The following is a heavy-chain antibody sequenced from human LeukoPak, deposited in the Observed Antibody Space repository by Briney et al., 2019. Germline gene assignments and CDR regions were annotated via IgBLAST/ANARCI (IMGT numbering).Heavy chain of an antibody. Sequence: GGSLRLSCAASGFTFSSYEMNWVRQAPGKGLEWVSSISSSSSYIYYADSVKGRFTISRDNAKNSLYLQMNSLRAEDTAVYYCASDPFPYSSSWYESANYYMDVWGKGTTVTVSS. CDR2: ISSSSSYI. D-gene: IGHD6-13*01. J-gene: IGHJ6*03. CDR3: ASDPFPYSSSWYESANYYMDV. CDR1: GFTFSSYE. V-gene: IGHV3-21*01.